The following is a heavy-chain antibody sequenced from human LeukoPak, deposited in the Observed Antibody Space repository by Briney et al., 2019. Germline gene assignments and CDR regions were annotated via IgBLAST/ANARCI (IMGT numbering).Heavy chain of an antibody. Sequence: GGSLRLSCAASGFTFSTYAMHWVRQAPGKRLEWVAFIRSDGDNKYYADSVKGRFTISRDNSKNTLYLQMNSLRAEDTAVYYCAKVLGSPYYYYYMDVWGKGTTVTVSS. V-gene: IGHV3-30*02. J-gene: IGHJ6*03. CDR1: GFTFSTYA. CDR2: IRSDGDNK. D-gene: IGHD1-26*01. CDR3: AKVLGSPYYYYYMDV.